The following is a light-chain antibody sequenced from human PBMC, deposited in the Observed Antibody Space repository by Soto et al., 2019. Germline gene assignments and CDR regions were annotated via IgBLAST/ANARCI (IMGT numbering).Light chain of an antibody. V-gene: IGKV1-5*01. J-gene: IGKJ2*01. Sequence: DIQMTQSPSPLSASVGDRVTITCRASQSISSWLAWYQQKPGKAPKLLIFDASTLESGVPSRFSGSGSGTEFTLTISSLQPDDFATYYCQHYYTYFPYTFGQGTKLEIK. CDR2: DAS. CDR3: QHYYTYFPYT. CDR1: QSISSW.